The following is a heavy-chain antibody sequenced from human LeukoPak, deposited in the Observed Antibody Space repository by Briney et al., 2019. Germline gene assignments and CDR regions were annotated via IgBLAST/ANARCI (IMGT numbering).Heavy chain of an antibody. V-gene: IGHV1-69*05. CDR3: ARQQVGFQDAFDI. CDR1: GGTFSSYA. Sequence: SVKVSCKASGGTFSSYAISWVRQAPGQGLEWMGGIIPIFGTANYAQKFQGRVTMTRDTSTSTVYMELSSLRSEDTAAYYCARQQVGFQDAFDIWGQGTMVTVSS. D-gene: IGHD1-26*01. CDR2: IIPIFGTA. J-gene: IGHJ3*02.